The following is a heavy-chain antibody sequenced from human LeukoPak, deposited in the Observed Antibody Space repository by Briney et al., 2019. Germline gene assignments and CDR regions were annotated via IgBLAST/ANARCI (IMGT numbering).Heavy chain of an antibody. CDR2: ISGSVSNT. V-gene: IGHV3-23*01. D-gene: IGHD3-22*01. J-gene: IGHJ3*02. CDR3: AKTGDYFDSSGYYRPDAFDI. Sequence: GGSLRLSCAASGFTFSSYAMSWVRQAPGKGLEWVSAISGSVSNTYYADSVKGRFTISRDNSQNTLYLQMNSLRAEDTAVYYCAKTGDYFDSSGYYRPDAFDIWGRGTMVTVSS. CDR1: GFTFSSYA.